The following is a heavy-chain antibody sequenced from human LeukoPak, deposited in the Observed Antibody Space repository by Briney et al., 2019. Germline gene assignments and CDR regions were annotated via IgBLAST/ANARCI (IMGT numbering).Heavy chain of an antibody. V-gene: IGHV4-39*07. CDR3: ARDKAMVNFDY. J-gene: IGHJ4*02. Sequence: PSETLSLTCTVSGGSISSSSYYWGWIRQPPGKGLEWIGSIYYSGSTYYNPSLKSRVTISVDTSKNQFSLKLSSVTAADTAVCYCARDKAMVNFDYWGQGTLVTVSS. CDR1: GGSISSSSYY. D-gene: IGHD5-18*01. CDR2: IYYSGST.